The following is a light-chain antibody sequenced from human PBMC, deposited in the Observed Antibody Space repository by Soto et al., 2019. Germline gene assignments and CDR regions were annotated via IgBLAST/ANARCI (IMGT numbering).Light chain of an antibody. V-gene: IGLV2-23*01. CDR1: SSDIGSYNL. J-gene: IGLJ3*02. Sequence: QSVLTQPASVSGSPGQSITISCTGTSSDIGSYNLVSWYQQHPGKAPKFMIYEGSKRPSGVSNRFSGSKSGNTASLTISGLQAEDEADSYCCSYAGSSSWVFGGGTKLTVL. CDR3: CSYAGSSSWV. CDR2: EGS.